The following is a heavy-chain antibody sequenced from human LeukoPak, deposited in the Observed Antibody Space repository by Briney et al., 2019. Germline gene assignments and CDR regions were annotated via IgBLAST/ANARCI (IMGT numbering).Heavy chain of an antibody. V-gene: IGHV4-59*01. J-gene: IGHJ4*02. CDR3: ARGTPYYDFWSGLAADY. Sequence: SETLSLTCTVSRGTISSYYWSWIRQPPGKGLEWIGYIYYSGSTNYNPSLKSRVTISVDTSKNKFSLKLSSVTAADTAVYYCARGTPYYDFWSGLAADYWDQGTLVTVSS. D-gene: IGHD3-3*01. CDR1: RGTISSYY. CDR2: IYYSGST.